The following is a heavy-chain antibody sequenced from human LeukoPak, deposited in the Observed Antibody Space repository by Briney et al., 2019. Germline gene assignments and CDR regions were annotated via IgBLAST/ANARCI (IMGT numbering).Heavy chain of an antibody. V-gene: IGHV3-48*02. J-gene: IGHJ6*02. D-gene: IGHD3-10*01. CDR1: GFTFSSYS. Sequence: QTGGSLRLSCAASGFTFSSYSMNWVRQAPGKGLEWVSYISSSSSTIYYADSVKGRFTISRDNAKNSLYLQMNSLRDEDTAMYYCARLRERGSRRAFYYYGMDVWGQGTTVTVSS. CDR3: ARLRERGSRRAFYYYGMDV. CDR2: ISSSSSTI.